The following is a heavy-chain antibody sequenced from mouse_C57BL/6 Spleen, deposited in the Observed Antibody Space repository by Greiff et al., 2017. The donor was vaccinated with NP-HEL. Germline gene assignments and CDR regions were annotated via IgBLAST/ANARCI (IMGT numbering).Heavy chain of an antibody. D-gene: IGHD2-4*01. V-gene: IGHV1-76*01. CDR3: ARSDDYDGAY. CDR1: GYTFTDYY. Sequence: QVQLKESGAELVRPGASVKLSCKASGYTFTDYYINWVKQRPGQGLEWIARIYPGSGNTYYNEKFKGKATLTAEKSSSTAYMQLSSLTSEDSAVYFCARSDDYDGAYWGQGTLVTVSA. J-gene: IGHJ3*01. CDR2: IYPGSGNT.